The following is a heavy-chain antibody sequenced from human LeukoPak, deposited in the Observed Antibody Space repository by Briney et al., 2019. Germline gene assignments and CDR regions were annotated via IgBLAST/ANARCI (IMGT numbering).Heavy chain of an antibody. CDR2: IIPIFGTA. CDR1: GGTFSSYA. D-gene: IGHD4-17*01. V-gene: IGHV1-69*13. CDR3: ASSYHPVTTTAQFDY. Sequence: VASVKVSCKASGGTFSSYAISWVRQAPGQGLEWMGGIIPIFGTANYAQKFQGRVTITADESTSTAYMELSSLRSEDTAVYYCASSYHPVTTTAQFDYWGQGTLVTDSS. J-gene: IGHJ4*02.